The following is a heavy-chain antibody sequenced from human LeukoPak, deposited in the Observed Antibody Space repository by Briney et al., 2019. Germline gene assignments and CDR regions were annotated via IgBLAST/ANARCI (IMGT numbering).Heavy chain of an antibody. CDR1: GFTFSSYG. D-gene: IGHD6-13*01. V-gene: IGHV3-30*02. CDR2: IRYDGSNK. Sequence: PGRSLRLSCAASGFTFSSYGMHWVRQAPGKGLEWVAFIRYDGSNKYYADSVKGRFTISRDNSKNTLYLQMNSLRAEDTAVYYCANGIGSSVDYWGQGTLVTVSS. CDR3: ANGIGSSVDY. J-gene: IGHJ4*02.